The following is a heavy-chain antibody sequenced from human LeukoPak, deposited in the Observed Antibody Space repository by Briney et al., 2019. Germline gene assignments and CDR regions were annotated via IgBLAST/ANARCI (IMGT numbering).Heavy chain of an antibody. CDR1: GFTYSSYS. Sequence: HPGEPLTLPCAASGFTYSSYSMRCVRHARGKGVDWLSYITCSSGTRYYADSVNGRFIVSRDNAKSSLYLQMNSLRDEGTVVYYCTREKWELRYYCDHWGQGTLVCVSS. CDR3: TREKWELRYYCDH. V-gene: IGHV3-48*02. D-gene: IGHD1-26*01. J-gene: IGHJ4*02. CDR2: ITCSSGTR.